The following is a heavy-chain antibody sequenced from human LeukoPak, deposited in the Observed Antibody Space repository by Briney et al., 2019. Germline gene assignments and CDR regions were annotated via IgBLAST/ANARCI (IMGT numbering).Heavy chain of an antibody. D-gene: IGHD6-19*01. CDR2: IYSGGST. Sequence: PGGSLRLSCAASGFTVSSNYMSWVRQAPGKGLEWVSVIYSGGSTYHADSVKGRFTISRDNSKNTLYLRMNSLRAEDTAVYYCARAMYSSGWYTAFDYWGQGTLVTVSS. J-gene: IGHJ4*02. V-gene: IGHV3-53*01. CDR1: GFTVSSNY. CDR3: ARAMYSSGWYTAFDY.